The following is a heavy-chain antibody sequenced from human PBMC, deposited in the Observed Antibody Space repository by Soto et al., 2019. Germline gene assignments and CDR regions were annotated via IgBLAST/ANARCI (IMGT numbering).Heavy chain of an antibody. Sequence: SETLSVTCTVSGGFIWGWIRQSPDKGLEWIGYIYNSGRYNYNPSLESRLTISIDTSKNQFSLRLASVTAADTAVYYCARTLPNRQLFDSWSQGTLVTVSS. D-gene: IGHD1-1*01. CDR2: IYNSGRY. CDR1: GGFI. CDR3: ARTLPNRQLFDS. J-gene: IGHJ4*02. V-gene: IGHV4-59*01.